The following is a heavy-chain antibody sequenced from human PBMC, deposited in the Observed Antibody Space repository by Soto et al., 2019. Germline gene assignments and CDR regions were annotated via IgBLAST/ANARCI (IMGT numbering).Heavy chain of an antibody. D-gene: IGHD2-2*01. CDR3: AASKAIYCSSTSCYGPHGMDV. V-gene: IGHV1-8*01. CDR1: GYPFTSCV. CDR2: MNPNSGNT. Sequence: APVKVSCKASGYPFTSCVINWVRQATGQGLDWMGWMNPNSGNTGYAQKFQGRVTMTRNTSISTAYMELSSLRSEDTAVYYCAASKAIYCSSTSCYGPHGMDVWGQGTTVTVSS. J-gene: IGHJ6*02.